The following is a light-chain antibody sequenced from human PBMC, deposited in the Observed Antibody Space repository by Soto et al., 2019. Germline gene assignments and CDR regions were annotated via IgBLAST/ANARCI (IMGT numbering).Light chain of an antibody. CDR2: GAS. CDR1: QSVSSTY. J-gene: IGKJ1*01. Sequence: EIVLTQSPGTLSLSPGERATLSCRASQSVSSTYLAWYQQKPGQPPRLLIYGASSRTTGIPDRFSGSGSGTDFTLTLSRLETEDFAVYYCQQYGNSLTWTFGQGTKVEI. V-gene: IGKV3-20*01. CDR3: QQYGNSLTWT.